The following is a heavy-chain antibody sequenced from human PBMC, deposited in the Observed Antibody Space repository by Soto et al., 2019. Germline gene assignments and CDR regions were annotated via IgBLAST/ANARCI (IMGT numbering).Heavy chain of an antibody. Sequence: EVQLVESGGGLVKPGGSLRLSCAASGFTFGSFWMHWVRQAPGKGLVWVSRINSDESTINYADSVKGRFIVSRDNAKNTLFLQMNSLRAEDTAVYYCARVARPGYRFRSGLQYLGQGTLVIVSS. J-gene: IGHJ1*01. CDR1: GFTFGSFW. D-gene: IGHD3-3*01. CDR2: INSDESTI. V-gene: IGHV3-74*01. CDR3: ARVARPGYRFRSGLQY.